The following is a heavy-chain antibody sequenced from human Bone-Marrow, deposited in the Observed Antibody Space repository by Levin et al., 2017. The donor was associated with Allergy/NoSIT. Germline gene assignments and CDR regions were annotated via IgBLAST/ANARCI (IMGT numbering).Heavy chain of an antibody. J-gene: IGHJ2*01. CDR3: ARGDSNLNWYFDV. Sequence: GESLKISCAASGFTFDNYAMSWVRQAPGRGLEWVSGIDWNGGVTDYAESLKGRVTISRDNAKNSLFLQVNSLTAEDTGVYYCARGDSNLNWYFDVWGRGALVTVSS. V-gene: IGHV3-20*04. D-gene: IGHD5-18*01. CDR2: IDWNGGVT. CDR1: GFTFDNYA.